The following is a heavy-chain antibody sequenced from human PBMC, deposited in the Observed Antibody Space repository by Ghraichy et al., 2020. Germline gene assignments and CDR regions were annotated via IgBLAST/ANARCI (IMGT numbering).Heavy chain of an antibody. Sequence: GGSLRLSCAASGFTFSSNVMSWVRQAPGKGLEWVSAISGSGGSTHYADSVKGLFTISRDNSRNTLYLQMNGLRAEDTAVYYCAKGAVPSRMGSYNFDYWGQGTLVTVSS. CDR1: GFTFSSNV. J-gene: IGHJ4*02. V-gene: IGHV3-23*01. CDR3: AKGAVPSRMGSYNFDY. CDR2: ISGSGGST. D-gene: IGHD1-26*01.